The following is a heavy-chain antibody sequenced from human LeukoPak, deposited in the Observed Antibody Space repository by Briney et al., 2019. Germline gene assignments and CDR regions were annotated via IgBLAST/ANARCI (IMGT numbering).Heavy chain of an antibody. V-gene: IGHV4-38-2*02. D-gene: IGHD3-3*01. Sequence: PSETLSLTCTVSGYSISNGYYWGWIRQPPGKGLEWVGSISHRGSTYYNPSLRSRITISLDRSKQKFSLKLTSVTAADTAVYFCARGAEYYAIWRGYAGYSDYWGQGVSVTVSS. CDR3: ARGAEYYAIWRGYAGYSDY. CDR1: GYSISNGYY. J-gene: IGHJ4*02. CDR2: ISHRGST.